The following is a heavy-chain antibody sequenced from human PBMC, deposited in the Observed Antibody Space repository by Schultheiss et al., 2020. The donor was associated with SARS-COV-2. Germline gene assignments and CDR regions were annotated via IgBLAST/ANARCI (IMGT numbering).Heavy chain of an antibody. CDR2: IIPNSGGT. CDR1: GGTFSSYT. J-gene: IGHJ5*02. CDR3: AAGGSNWNYRFDP. D-gene: IGHD1-7*01. Sequence: ASVKVSCKASGGTFSSYTISWVRQASGQGLEWMGRIIPNSGGTNYAQKFQGRVTMTRNTSISTAYMELSSLRSEDTAVYYCAAGGSNWNYRFDPWGQGTLVTVSS. V-gene: IGHV1-8*02.